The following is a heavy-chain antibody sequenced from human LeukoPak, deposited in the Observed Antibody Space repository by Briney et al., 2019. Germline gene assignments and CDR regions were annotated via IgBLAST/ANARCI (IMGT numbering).Heavy chain of an antibody. CDR3: ARDGREITMVRGSGRTWFDP. CDR2: IIPIFGTA. D-gene: IGHD3-10*01. CDR1: GGTFSSYA. V-gene: IGHV1-69*13. Sequence: SVKVSCKASGGTFSSYAISWVRQAPGQGLEWMGGIIPIFGTANYAQKFQGRVTITADESTSTAYMELSSLRSEDTAVYYCARDGREITMVRGSGRTWFDPWGQGTLVTVSS. J-gene: IGHJ5*02.